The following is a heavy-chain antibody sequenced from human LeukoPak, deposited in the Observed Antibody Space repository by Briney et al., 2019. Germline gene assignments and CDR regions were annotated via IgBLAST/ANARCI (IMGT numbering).Heavy chain of an antibody. CDR2: ISSSGSTI. CDR3: ARQIPSYYYDSSGYAFDI. Sequence: GGSLRLSCAASGFTFSDYYMSWIRQAPGKGLEWVSYISSSGSTIYYADSVKGRFTISRDNAKNSLYLQMNSLRAEDTAVYYCARQIPSYYYDSSGYAFDIWGQGTMVTVSS. CDR1: GFTFSDYY. J-gene: IGHJ3*02. V-gene: IGHV3-11*04. D-gene: IGHD3-22*01.